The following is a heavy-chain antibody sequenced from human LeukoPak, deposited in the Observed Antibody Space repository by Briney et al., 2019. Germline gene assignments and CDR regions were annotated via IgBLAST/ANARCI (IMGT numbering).Heavy chain of an antibody. CDR3: ARVGKVGATTRQGNDAFDI. CDR2: ISSSSYI. D-gene: IGHD1-26*01. J-gene: IGHJ3*02. Sequence: GGSLRLSCAASGFTFSSYSMNWVRQAPGKGLEWVSSISSSSYIYYADSVKGRFTISRDNAKNSLYLQMNSLRAEDTAVYYCARVGKVGATTRQGNDAFDIWGQGTMVTVSS. V-gene: IGHV3-21*01. CDR1: GFTFSSYS.